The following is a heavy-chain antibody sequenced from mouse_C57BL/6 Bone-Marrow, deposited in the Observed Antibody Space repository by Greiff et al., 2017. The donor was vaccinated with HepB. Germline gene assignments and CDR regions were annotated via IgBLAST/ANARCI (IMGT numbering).Heavy chain of an antibody. CDR2: IYPSDSET. CDR3: ARLTTVVAYYAMDY. CDR1: GYTFTSYW. J-gene: IGHJ4*01. D-gene: IGHD1-1*01. V-gene: IGHV1-61*01. Sequence: QVQLKQPGAELVRPGSSVKLSCKASGYTFTSYWMDWVKQRPGQGLEWIGNIYPSDSETHYNQKFKDKATLTVDKSSSTAYMQLSSLTSEDSAVYYCARLTTVVAYYAMDYWGQGTSVTVSS.